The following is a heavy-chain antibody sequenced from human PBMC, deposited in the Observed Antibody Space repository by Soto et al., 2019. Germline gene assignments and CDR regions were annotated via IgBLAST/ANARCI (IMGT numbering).Heavy chain of an antibody. CDR2: INHSGSV. V-gene: IGHV4-34*01. J-gene: IGHJ6*02. D-gene: IGHD3-16*02. CDR1: GGSFHGYY. CDR3: AGAVMMTFGGVIVNLSYYDGMDV. Sequence: SETLSLTCAVYGGSFHGYYCSWTRQTPGKGLEWIGEINHSGSVNFNPTFKSRVSISLDTSKNQMSLHLSSVSAADTAVYYCAGAVMMTFGGVIVNLSYYDGMDVWGQGTTVTVSS.